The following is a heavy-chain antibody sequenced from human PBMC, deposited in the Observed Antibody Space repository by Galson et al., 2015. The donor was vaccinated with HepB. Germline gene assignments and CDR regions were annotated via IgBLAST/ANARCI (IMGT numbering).Heavy chain of an antibody. CDR2: ISWNSGGI. Sequence: SLRLSCAASGFTFDDYAMHWVRQAPGKGLEWVSGISWNSGGIGYADSVKGRFTISRDNAKNSLYLQMNSLRSEDTAVYYCARHPQTPDSYGDYAAFDIWGQGTMVTVSS. D-gene: IGHD4-17*01. V-gene: IGHV3-9*01. CDR3: ARHPQTPDSYGDYAAFDI. J-gene: IGHJ3*02. CDR1: GFTFDDYA.